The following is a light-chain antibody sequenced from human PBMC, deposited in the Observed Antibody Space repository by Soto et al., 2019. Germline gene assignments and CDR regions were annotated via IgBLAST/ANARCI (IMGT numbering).Light chain of an antibody. CDR1: SSDIGAYDY. V-gene: IGLV2-23*01. CDR3: SSYAGSGTWV. Sequence: QSALTQPASLSGSPGQSITISCTGTSSDIGAYDYVSWFQQHPGKSPKLMIYEGIKRPSGVSIRFSGSKSGNTASLTISGLQAEDEADYYCSSYAGSGTWVFGGGTKVTVL. CDR2: EGI. J-gene: IGLJ3*02.